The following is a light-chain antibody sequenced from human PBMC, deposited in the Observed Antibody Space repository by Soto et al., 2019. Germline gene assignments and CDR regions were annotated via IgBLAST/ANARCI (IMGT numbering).Light chain of an antibody. CDR2: EVS. V-gene: IGLV2-8*01. J-gene: IGLJ1*01. Sequence: QSVLTQPPSASGSLGQSVTISCTGISSDIGTYDYVSWYQQHPGRAPKLIIFEVSKRPLGVPDRFSGSKSGNTASLIVSGLQPDDEAEYHCTSYTGDDFTFVFGTGTKV. CDR1: SSDIGTYDY. CDR3: TSYTGDDFTFV.